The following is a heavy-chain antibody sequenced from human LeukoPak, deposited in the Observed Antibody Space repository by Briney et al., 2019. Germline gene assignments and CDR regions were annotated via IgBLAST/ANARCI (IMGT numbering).Heavy chain of an antibody. CDR2: IDYSGST. V-gene: IGHV4-61*01. CDR1: GGSISSDISY. CDR3: AGDYFRRSGFDI. J-gene: IGHJ3*02. Sequence: SETLSLTCTVSGGSISSDISYWSWIRQPPGKGLEWIGYIDYSGSTKYNPFLENRVTISADKSKNRFSLRLSSLTAADTAVYYCAGDYFRRSGFDIWGQGTVVTVSS. D-gene: IGHD3-3*01.